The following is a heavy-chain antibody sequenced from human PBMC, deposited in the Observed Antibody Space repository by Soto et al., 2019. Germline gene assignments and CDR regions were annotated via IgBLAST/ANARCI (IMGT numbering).Heavy chain of an antibody. V-gene: IGHV3-33*01. CDR2: IWYDESNI. CDR1: GFTFSSYG. Sequence: PGGSLRLSCAASGFTFSSYGMHWVRQAPGKGLDWVAVIWYDESNIYYADSVKGRFTISRDNSKNTLFLQMNSLRAEDTAVYYCARDDIPGIAVAIYGMDVWGQGTTVTVPS. J-gene: IGHJ6*02. CDR3: ARDDIPGIAVAIYGMDV. D-gene: IGHD6-19*01.